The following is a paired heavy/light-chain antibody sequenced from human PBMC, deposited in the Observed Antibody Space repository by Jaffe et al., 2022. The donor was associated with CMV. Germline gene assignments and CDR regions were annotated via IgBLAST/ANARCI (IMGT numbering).Light chain of an antibody. CDR1: SSNIGNNY. V-gene: IGLV1-51*02. J-gene: IGLJ2*01. CDR3: GTWDSSLSALV. Sequence: QSVLTQPPSVSAAPGQKVTISCSGSSSNIGNNYVSWYQQLPGTAPKLLIYENNKRPSGIPDRFSGSKSGTSATLGITGLQTGDEADYYCGTWDSSLSALVFGGGTKLTVL. CDR2: ENN.
Heavy chain of an antibody. CDR1: GFTFSSYA. CDR2: ISGSGGST. J-gene: IGHJ6*02. CDR3: AKDVGRGYSGYDASRWDYYYGMDV. Sequence: EVQLLESGGGLVQPGGSLRLSCAASGFTFSSYAMSWVRQAPGKGLEWVSAISGSGGSTYYADSVKGRFTISRDNSKNTLYLQMNSLRAEDTAVYYCAKDVGRGYSGYDASRWDYYYGMDVWGQGTTVTVSS. D-gene: IGHD5-12*01. V-gene: IGHV3-23*01.